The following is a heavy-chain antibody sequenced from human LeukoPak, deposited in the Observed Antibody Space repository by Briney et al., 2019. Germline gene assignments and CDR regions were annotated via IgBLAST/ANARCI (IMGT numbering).Heavy chain of an antibody. CDR1: GYTFTSYD. Sequence: APVKVSCRASGYTFTSYDIKWVRQATGQGLEWMGRMNPNSGNTDYAQKFQGRVTMTRNTSISTAYMELSSLTSEDTAMYYCARRGKGLGYYMDVWGKGTTVTISS. D-gene: IGHD3-16*01. CDR3: ARRGKGLGYYMDV. V-gene: IGHV1-8*01. CDR2: MNPNSGNT. J-gene: IGHJ6*03.